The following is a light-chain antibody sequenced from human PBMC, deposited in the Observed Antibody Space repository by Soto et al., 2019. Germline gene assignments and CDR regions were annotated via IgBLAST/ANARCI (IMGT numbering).Light chain of an antibody. CDR3: QQYNNYWT. Sequence: DIQMTQSPSTLSASVGDRVTITCRASQSISYWLAWYQQKPGKDPNLLIYKASRLESRVPSTFSGSGSGTESTLTISSLQPDDFATYYCQQYNNYWTFGQGTKVEIK. CDR2: KAS. J-gene: IGKJ1*01. V-gene: IGKV1-5*03. CDR1: QSISYW.